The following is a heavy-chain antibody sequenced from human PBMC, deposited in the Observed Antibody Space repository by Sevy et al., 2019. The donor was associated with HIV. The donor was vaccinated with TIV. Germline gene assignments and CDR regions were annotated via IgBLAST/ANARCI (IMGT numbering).Heavy chain of an antibody. CDR3: AREPYYDFWSGYPHGFYYYGMDV. CDR2: ISAYNGNT. V-gene: IGHV1-18*01. J-gene: IGHJ6*02. D-gene: IGHD3-3*01. Sequence: ASVKVSCKASGYTFTSYGISWVRQAPGQGLEWMGWISAYNGNTNYAQKLQGRVTMTTDTSTGTAYMELRSLRSDDTAVYYCAREPYYDFWSGYPHGFYYYGMDVWGQGTTVTVSS. CDR1: GYTFTSYG.